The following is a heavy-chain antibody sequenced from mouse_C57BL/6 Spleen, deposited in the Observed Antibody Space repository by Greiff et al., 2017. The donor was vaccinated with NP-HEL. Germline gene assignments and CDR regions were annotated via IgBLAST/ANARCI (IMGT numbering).Heavy chain of an antibody. CDR1: GFTFSDYY. V-gene: IGHV5-12*01. CDR2: ISNGGGST. J-gene: IGHJ4*01. CDR3: ARHGGGYAMDY. Sequence: EVHLVESGGGLVQPGGSLKLSCAASGFTFSDYYMYWVRQTPEKRLEWVADISNGGGSTYYPDTVKGRFTISRDNAKNTLYLQMSRLKSEDTAMYYCARHGGGYAMDYWGQGTSVTVSS.